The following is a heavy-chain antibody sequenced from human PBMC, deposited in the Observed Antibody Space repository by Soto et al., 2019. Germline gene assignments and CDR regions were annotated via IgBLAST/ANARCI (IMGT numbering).Heavy chain of an antibody. J-gene: IGHJ3*02. CDR2: IIPIFGTA. CDR1: GGTFSSYA. V-gene: IGHV1-69*13. Sequence: ASVKVSCKASGGTFSSYAISWVRQAPGQGLEWMGGIIPIFGTANYAQKFQGRVTITADESTSTAYMELSSLRSEDTAVYYCARGTVTIFGVVTAHDAFDNWGQGTMVTVSS. CDR3: ARGTVTIFGVVTAHDAFDN. D-gene: IGHD3-3*01.